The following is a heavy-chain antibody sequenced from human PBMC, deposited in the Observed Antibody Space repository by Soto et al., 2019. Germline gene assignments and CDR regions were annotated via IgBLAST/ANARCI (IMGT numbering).Heavy chain of an antibody. J-gene: IGHJ6*02. CDR3: ARDPHFPYYGDYIPTYYHYGMDV. CDR1: GFTFSSYA. V-gene: IGHV3-30-3*01. Sequence: GGSLRLSCAASGFTFSSYAMHWVRQAPGKGLEWVAVISYDGSNKYYADSVKGRFTISRDNSKNTLYLQMNSLRAEDTAVYYCARDPHFPYYGDYIPTYYHYGMDVWGQGTTVTVSS. D-gene: IGHD4-17*01. CDR2: ISYDGSNK.